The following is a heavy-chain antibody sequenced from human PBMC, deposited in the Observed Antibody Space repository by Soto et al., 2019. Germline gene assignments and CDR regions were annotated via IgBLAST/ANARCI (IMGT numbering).Heavy chain of an antibody. D-gene: IGHD3-3*01. Sequence: LRVSSTSSGFNFGDYPLKWVRQSPGTGLEWVAFVSSRAYAAKTEYAAPVEGRFTISKDDSKNTAYLEMSSLTTEDTGTYFCARGVGRFLSSEWADVWGHGTTVTVS. J-gene: IGHJ6*02. CDR1: GFNFGDYP. V-gene: IGHV3-49*04. CDR2: VSSRAYAAKT. CDR3: ARGVGRFLSSEWADV.